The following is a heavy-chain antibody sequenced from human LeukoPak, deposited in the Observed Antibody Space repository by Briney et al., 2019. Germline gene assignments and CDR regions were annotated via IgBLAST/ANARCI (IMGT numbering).Heavy chain of an antibody. CDR1: GGSISSSSYY. V-gene: IGHV4-39*01. J-gene: IGHJ5*02. Sequence: PSETLSLTCTVSGGSISSSSYYWGWIRQPPGKGLEWIGSIYYSGSTYYNPSLKSRVTISVDTSKNQFSLKLSSVTAADTAVYYCARADCSSTSCYTHNWFDPWGQGTLVTVSS. CDR3: ARADCSSTSCYTHNWFDP. D-gene: IGHD2-2*02. CDR2: IYYSGST.